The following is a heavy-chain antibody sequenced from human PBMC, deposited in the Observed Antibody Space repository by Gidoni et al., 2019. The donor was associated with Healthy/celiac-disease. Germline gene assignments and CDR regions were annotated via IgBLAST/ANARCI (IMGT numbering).Heavy chain of an antibody. Sequence: QVPLLQSGAAVNTPGSSVQVSCKASGRTFSSYTISWVRQAPGQGLEWMGRIIPNLGIANYEQKFQGRVTITADKSTSTAYMELSSLRSEDTAVYYCARGQAAAGTNWFDPWGQGTLVTVSS. D-gene: IGHD6-13*01. J-gene: IGHJ5*02. CDR2: IIPNLGIA. V-gene: IGHV1-69*02. CDR1: GRTFSSYT. CDR3: ARGQAAAGTNWFDP.